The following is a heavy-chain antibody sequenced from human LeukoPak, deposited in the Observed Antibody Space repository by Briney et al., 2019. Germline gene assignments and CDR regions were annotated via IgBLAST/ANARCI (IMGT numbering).Heavy chain of an antibody. V-gene: IGHV5-51*01. CDR3: ASPGIAVAGTGAFDI. Sequence: GASLKISCKGSGYSFTSDWIGWGRQMAGKGQEWMWIIYPGDSDTRYSPSFQGQVTISADKSISTAYLQWSSLKASDTAMYYCASPGIAVAGTGAFDIWGQGTMVTVSS. CDR2: IYPGDSDT. CDR1: GYSFTSDW. J-gene: IGHJ3*02. D-gene: IGHD6-19*01.